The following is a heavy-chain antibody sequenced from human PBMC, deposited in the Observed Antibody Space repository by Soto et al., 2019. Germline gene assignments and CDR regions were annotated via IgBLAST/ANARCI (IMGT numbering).Heavy chain of an antibody. J-gene: IGHJ6*02. V-gene: IGHV5-51*01. CDR2: IYPGDSHT. D-gene: IGHD3-16*01. CDR1: QYRFNSYW. Sequence: GSSLKISCKGSQYRFNSYWIGWVRQRPGKGLEWIGMIYPGDSHTTYTPSFEGQVTMSVDKSISTAYLEWNSLKASDSATYYCARQGSNGAYVYYPMDVWGQGTTVTVSS. CDR3: ARQGSNGAYVYYPMDV.